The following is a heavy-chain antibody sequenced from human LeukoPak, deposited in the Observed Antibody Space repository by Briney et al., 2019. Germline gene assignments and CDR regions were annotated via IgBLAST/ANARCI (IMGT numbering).Heavy chain of an antibody. CDR1: GFTFDDYA. CDR3: VESSGGYSGWFDP. D-gene: IGHD1-26*01. Sequence: GGSLRLSCAASGFTFDDYAMYWVRQAPGKGLEWVSGISWNSGSIGYADSVKGRFTISRDNARNSLYLQMNSLRAEDMALYYCVESSGGYSGWFDPWGQGTLVTVSS. J-gene: IGHJ5*02. CDR2: ISWNSGSI. V-gene: IGHV3-9*03.